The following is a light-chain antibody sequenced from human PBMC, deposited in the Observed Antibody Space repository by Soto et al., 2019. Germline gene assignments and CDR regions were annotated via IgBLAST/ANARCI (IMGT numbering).Light chain of an antibody. CDR3: QQRSNWPPT. CDR1: QRVSSH. V-gene: IGKV3-11*01. J-gene: IGKJ1*01. CDR2: DAS. Sequence: PTTPSLAPRGRATPSCRARQRVSSHLAWYQQRPGQAPRLLIYDASNRATGIPARFSGSGSGTDFTLTISSLEPEDFAVYYCQQRSNWPPTFGQGTKVDIK.